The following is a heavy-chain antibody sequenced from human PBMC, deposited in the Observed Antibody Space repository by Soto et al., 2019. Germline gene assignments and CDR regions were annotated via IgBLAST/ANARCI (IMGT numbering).Heavy chain of an antibody. CDR3: ATSYGSGYRAFDY. D-gene: IGHD3-10*01. CDR2: VNPILSMS. Sequence: ASVKVSCKASGDTFSLYSINWVRQAPGLGLEWMGRVNPILSMSNYAQRFQGRVTMTAGKSTSTAYMELSGLRSEDTAMYYCATSYGSGYRAFDYWGPG. V-gene: IGHV1-69*02. J-gene: IGHJ4*02. CDR1: GDTFSLYS.